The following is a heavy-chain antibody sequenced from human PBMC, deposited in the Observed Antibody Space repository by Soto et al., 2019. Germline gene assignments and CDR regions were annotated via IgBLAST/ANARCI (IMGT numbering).Heavy chain of an antibody. CDR2: IKSNTDDGTDGGAT. CDR3: TTGSITGTKNNWFDP. CDR1: GFTFTNAW. J-gene: IGHJ5*02. V-gene: IGHV3-15*07. D-gene: IGHD1-20*01. Sequence: EVQLVESGGGLVEPGGSLRVSCAASGFTFTNAWMNWVRQAPGKGLEWVGRIKSNTDDGTDGGATDYAAPVKGRFTISRDDSKNTLYLQMNSLKTEDTAVYYCTTGSITGTKNNWFDPWGQGTLVTVSS.